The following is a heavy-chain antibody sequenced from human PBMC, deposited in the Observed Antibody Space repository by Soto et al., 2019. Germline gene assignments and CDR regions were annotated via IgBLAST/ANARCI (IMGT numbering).Heavy chain of an antibody. CDR2: IYYSGST. CDR1: GGSISSYY. V-gene: IGHV4-59*01. D-gene: IGHD6-19*01. CDR3: ARSTYSSGWYDY. J-gene: IGHJ4*02. Sequence: SETLSLTCTVSGGSISSYYWSWIRQPPGKGLEWIGYIYYSGSTNYNPSLKSRVTISVDTSKNQFSLKLSSVTAADTAVYYCARSTYSSGWYDYWGQGTLVTVSS.